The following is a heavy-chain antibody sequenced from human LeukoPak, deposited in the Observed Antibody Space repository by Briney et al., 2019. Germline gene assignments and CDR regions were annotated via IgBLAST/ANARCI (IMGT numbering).Heavy chain of an antibody. D-gene: IGHD3-3*01. Sequence: ASVKVSCKASGYIFTSYDINWVRQATGQGLEWMGWMNPNSGNTGYAQKFQGRVTMTRNTSISTAYMELSSLRSEDTAVYYCARLPYYDFWSGYSTTTINDYWGQGTLVTVSS. CDR2: MNPNSGNT. CDR3: ARLPYYDFWSGYSTTTINDY. V-gene: IGHV1-8*01. CDR1: GYIFTSYD. J-gene: IGHJ4*02.